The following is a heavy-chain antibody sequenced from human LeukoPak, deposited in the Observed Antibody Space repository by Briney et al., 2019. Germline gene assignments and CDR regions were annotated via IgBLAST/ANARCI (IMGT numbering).Heavy chain of an antibody. CDR1: GFNFRIFG. D-gene: IGHD2-15*01. Sequence: PGGSLRLSCAASGFNFRIFGMNWVRQAPGKGLEWVSSISASGGSTYYADSVKGRFSISRDNSNNILSLQMNSLRAEDTAVYYCARGGAAAATYHYYFALDVWGQGTTVTVSS. CDR3: ARGGAAAATYHYYFALDV. CDR2: ISASGGST. V-gene: IGHV3-23*01. J-gene: IGHJ6*02.